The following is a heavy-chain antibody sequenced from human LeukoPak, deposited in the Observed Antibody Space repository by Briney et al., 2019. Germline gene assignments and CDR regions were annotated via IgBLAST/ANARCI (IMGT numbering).Heavy chain of an antibody. CDR1: GFTFSSYA. D-gene: IGHD2/OR15-2a*01. J-gene: IGHJ4*02. V-gene: IGHV3-23*01. CDR2: ISGSGGST. Sequence: GGSLRLSCAASGFTFSSYAMSGVRQAPGKGLEGVSAISGSGGSTYYADSVKGRFTISRDNAKNTLYLQMTSLRAEDTAVYYCATPPSMAKIDYWGQGTLVTVSS. CDR3: ATPPSMAKIDY.